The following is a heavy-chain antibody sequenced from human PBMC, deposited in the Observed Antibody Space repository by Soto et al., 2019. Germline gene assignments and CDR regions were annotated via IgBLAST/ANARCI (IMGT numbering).Heavy chain of an antibody. J-gene: IGHJ6*02. CDR2: INSAGSST. V-gene: IGHV3-74*01. Sequence: GGSLRLSCAASGFTFSTYWMHWVRQAPGRGLVWVSRINSAGSSTNYADSVKGRFTISRDNAKNTLYLQMNSVRDEATAIYYCARDRSAGDYFYYGMDVWGQGTTVTVSS. CDR3: ARDRSAGDYFYYGMDV. D-gene: IGHD1-1*01. CDR1: GFTFSTYW.